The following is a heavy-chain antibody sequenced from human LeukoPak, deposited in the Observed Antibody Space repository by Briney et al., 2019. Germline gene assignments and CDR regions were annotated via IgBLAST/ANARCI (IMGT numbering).Heavy chain of an antibody. D-gene: IGHD3-22*01. V-gene: IGHV3-72*01. CDR1: GFTFSDHY. CDR2: TRDKANGYTT. J-gene: IGHJ4*02. Sequence: GGSLRLCCAASGFTFSDHYMDWGRQAPGKGLEWVGRTRDKANGYTTDYAASVRGRFTISRDDSKNSLHLQMNSLKTEDTAVYYCARYYYDSGGYYRFDYWGQGTLVTVSS. CDR3: ARYYYDSGGYYRFDY.